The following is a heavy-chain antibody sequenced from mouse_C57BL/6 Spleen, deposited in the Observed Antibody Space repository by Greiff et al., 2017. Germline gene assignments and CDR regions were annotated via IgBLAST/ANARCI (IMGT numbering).Heavy chain of an antibody. D-gene: IGHD5-1*01. J-gene: IGHJ2*01. CDR3: ARRVPFDY. V-gene: IGHV1-7*01. CDR1: GYTFTSYW. CDR2: INPSSGYT. Sequence: QVHVKQSGAELAKPGASVKLSCKASGYTFTSYWMHWVKQRPGQGLEWIGYINPSSGYTKYNQKFKDKATVTADKSSSTAYMQLSSLTYEDSAVYYCARRVPFDYWGQGTTLTVSS.